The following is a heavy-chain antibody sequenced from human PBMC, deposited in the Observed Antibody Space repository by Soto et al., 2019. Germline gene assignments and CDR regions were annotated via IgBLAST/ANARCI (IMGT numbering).Heavy chain of an antibody. J-gene: IGHJ4*02. Sequence: QVQLVQSGAEVKKPGASVKVSCKASGYTFSTYYMHWVRQAPGQGYEWMGIINPSGGSTTYAQKFQGRVTMTRDTSTTTVYMELSSLKSEDTAVYYCARYDYNGYYFDYWGQGTLATVSS. D-gene: IGHD4-4*01. V-gene: IGHV1-46*01. CDR3: ARYDYNGYYFDY. CDR1: GYTFSTYY. CDR2: INPSGGST.